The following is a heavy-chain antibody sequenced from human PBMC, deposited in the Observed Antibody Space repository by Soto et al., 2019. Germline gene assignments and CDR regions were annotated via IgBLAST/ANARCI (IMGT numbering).Heavy chain of an antibody. CDR3: ARDIELGSIWDTMVRGVTENHYYYYGMDV. D-gene: IGHD3-10*01. J-gene: IGHJ6*02. Sequence: SPTLSLTCAISGDSVSSNSAAWNWIRQSPSRGLEWLGRTYYRSKWYNDYAVSVKSRITINPDTSKNQFSLQLNSVTPEDTAVYYCARDIELGSIWDTMVRGVTENHYYYYGMDVWGQGTTVTVSS. V-gene: IGHV6-1*01. CDR2: TYYRSKWYN. CDR1: GDSVSSNSAA.